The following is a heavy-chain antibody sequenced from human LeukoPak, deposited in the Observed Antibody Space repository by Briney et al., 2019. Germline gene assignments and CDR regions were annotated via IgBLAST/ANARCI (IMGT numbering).Heavy chain of an antibody. CDR1: GFTFGAYA. CDR2: INKDGDAT. Sequence: GGSLRLSCTASGFTFGAYAMHWVRQVSGKGLEWVSLINKDGDATYYADSVNGRFTISRDNSKNSLYLQMNSLRSEDSALYYCATWAFYHGLDAWGRGSTVTVSS. CDR3: ATWAFYHGLDA. V-gene: IGHV3-43*02. J-gene: IGHJ6*02. D-gene: IGHD1-26*01.